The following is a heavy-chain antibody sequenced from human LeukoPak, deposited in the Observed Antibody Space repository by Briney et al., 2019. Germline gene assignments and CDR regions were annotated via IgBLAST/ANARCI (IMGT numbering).Heavy chain of an antibody. CDR1: GFTFSSYA. V-gene: IGHV3-30-3*01. CDR2: ISYDGSNK. CDR3: AKGRAVEVVAAFNY. D-gene: IGHD2-15*01. Sequence: GGSLRLSCAASGFTFSSYAMHWVRQAPGKGLEWVAVISYDGSNKYYADSVKGRFTISRDNSKNTLYLQMNSLRAEDTAVYYCAKGRAVEVVAAFNYWGQGTVVTVSP. J-gene: IGHJ4*02.